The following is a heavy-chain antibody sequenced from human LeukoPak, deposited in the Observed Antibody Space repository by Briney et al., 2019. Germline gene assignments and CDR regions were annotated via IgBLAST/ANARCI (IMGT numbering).Heavy chain of an antibody. D-gene: IGHD4-11*01. V-gene: IGHV4-59*08. CDR2: IYYSGST. CDR1: GGSISSYY. CDR3: ARWGADYTIDY. J-gene: IGHJ4*02. Sequence: SETLSLTCTVSGGSISSYYWSWIRQPPGKGLEWIGYIYYSGSTNYNPSLKSRVTISVDTSKNQFSLKLSSVTAADTAVYYCARWGADYTIDYWGQGTLVTVSS.